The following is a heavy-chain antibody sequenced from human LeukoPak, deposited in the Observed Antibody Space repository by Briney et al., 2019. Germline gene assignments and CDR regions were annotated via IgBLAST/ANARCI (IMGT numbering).Heavy chain of an antibody. CDR1: GFTFSSYA. D-gene: IGHD2-21*01. CDR2: ISGSGGST. J-gene: IGHJ6*02. V-gene: IGHV3-23*01. CDR3: AKGRGVNYYSGMDV. Sequence: GGSLRLSCTASGFTFSSYAMSWVRQAPGKGLEWVSIISGSGGSTYYADSVKGRFTISRDNSKNTLYLQMNSLRAEDTAVYYCAKGRGVNYYSGMDVWGQGTTVTVSS.